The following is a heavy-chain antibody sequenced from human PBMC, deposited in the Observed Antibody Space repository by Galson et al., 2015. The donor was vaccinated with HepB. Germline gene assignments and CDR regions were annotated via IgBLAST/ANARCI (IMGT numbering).Heavy chain of an antibody. CDR3: ARVSWFGESAPFDY. J-gene: IGHJ4*02. V-gene: IGHV3-48*02. Sequence: SLRLSCAASGFTFSSYSMNWVRQAPGKGLEWVSYISSSSSTIYYADSVKGRFTISRDNAKNSLYLQMNSLRDEDTAVYYCARVSWFGESAPFDYWGQGTLVTVSS. D-gene: IGHD3-10*01. CDR1: GFTFSSYS. CDR2: ISSSSSTI.